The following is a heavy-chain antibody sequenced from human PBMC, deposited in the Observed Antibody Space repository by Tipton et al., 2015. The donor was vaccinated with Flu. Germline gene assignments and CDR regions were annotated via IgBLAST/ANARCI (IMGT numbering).Heavy chain of an antibody. CDR1: GGSIININW. Sequence: TLSLTCAVSGGSIININWWSWVRQPPGKGLEWIGEIHHSGNTNYNPSLKSRVTISVESNNHFSLKLTSVTAADTAVYYCARDRGYYDSAAGLFDHWGQGTLVTVSS. CDR3: ARDRGYYDSAAGLFDH. D-gene: IGHD3-22*01. CDR2: IHHSGNT. V-gene: IGHV4-4*02. J-gene: IGHJ4*02.